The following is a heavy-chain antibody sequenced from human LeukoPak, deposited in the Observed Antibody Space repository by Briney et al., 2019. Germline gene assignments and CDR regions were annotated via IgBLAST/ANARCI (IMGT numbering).Heavy chain of an antibody. Sequence: GESLKISCKGSGYSFTSYWIGWVRQMPGKGLEWMGIIYPGDSDTRYSPSLQGQVTISADKSISTAYLQWSSLKASDTAMYYCARQEAAGTYYYDSSGYYYVRSAFDIWGQGTMVTVSS. D-gene: IGHD3-22*01. CDR1: GYSFTSYW. CDR3: ARQEAAGTYYYDSSGYYYVRSAFDI. V-gene: IGHV5-51*01. CDR2: IYPGDSDT. J-gene: IGHJ3*02.